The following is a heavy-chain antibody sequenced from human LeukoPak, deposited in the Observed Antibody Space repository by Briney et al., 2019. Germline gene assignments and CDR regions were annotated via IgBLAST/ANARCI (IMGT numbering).Heavy chain of an antibody. CDR1: GFTFSSYS. Sequence: PGGSLRLSCAASGFTFSSYSMNWVRQAPGKGLEWVSSISSSSSYIYYADSVKGRFTISRDNAENSLYLQMNSLRAEDTAVYYCARVPTVTTYAFDIWGQGTMVTVSS. CDR2: ISSSSSYI. CDR3: ARVPTVTTYAFDI. D-gene: IGHD4-17*01. J-gene: IGHJ3*02. V-gene: IGHV3-21*01.